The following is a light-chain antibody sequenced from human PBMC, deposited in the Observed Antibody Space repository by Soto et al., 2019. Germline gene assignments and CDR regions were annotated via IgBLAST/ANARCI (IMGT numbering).Light chain of an antibody. CDR2: DVS. CDR1: SSDVGGYDY. Sequence: QSVLTQPASVSGSPGQSIAISCTGTSSDVGGYDYVSWYQQHPGKAPKLMIYDVSNRPSGVANRFSGSQSDNTASLTISGLQAEDEADYYCSSYTSSSTSVFGTGTKVTVL. CDR3: SSYTSSSTSV. J-gene: IGLJ1*01. V-gene: IGLV2-14*01.